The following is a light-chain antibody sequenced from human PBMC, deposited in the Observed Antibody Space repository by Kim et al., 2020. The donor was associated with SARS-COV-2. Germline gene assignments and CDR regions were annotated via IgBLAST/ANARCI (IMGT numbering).Light chain of an antibody. CDR3: QAWDSSTFYV. J-gene: IGLJ1*01. Sequence: VTPGQTASITCSGDKLGDKYACCYQQKPGQSPVLVIYQGNKRPSGIPERFSGSNSGNTATLTISGTQAMDEADYYCQAWDSSTFYVFGTGTKVTVL. V-gene: IGLV3-1*01. CDR2: QGN. CDR1: KLGDKY.